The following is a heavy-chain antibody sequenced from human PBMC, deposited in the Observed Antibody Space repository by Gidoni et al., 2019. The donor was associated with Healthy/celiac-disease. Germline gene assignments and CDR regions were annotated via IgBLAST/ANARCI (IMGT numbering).Heavy chain of an antibody. D-gene: IGHD3-10*01. CDR1: GGPFSSYA. CDR2: IIPIFGTA. Sequence: QVQLVQSGAEVKKPGSSVKVSCKASGGPFSSYAIRWVRQAPGQGLEWMGGIIPIFGTANYAQKFQGRVTITADESTSTAYMELSSLRSEDTAVYYCARGMNYYGSGSYHYYYYYGMDVWGQGTTVTVSS. CDR3: ARGMNYYGSGSYHYYYYYGMDV. J-gene: IGHJ6*02. V-gene: IGHV1-69*01.